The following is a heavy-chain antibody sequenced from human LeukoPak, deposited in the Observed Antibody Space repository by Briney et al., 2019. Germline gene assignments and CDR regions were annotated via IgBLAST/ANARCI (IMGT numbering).Heavy chain of an antibody. V-gene: IGHV3-53*01. CDR1: GFTVSSNY. CDR3: ARADYDYVWGSYRPRPFDY. D-gene: IGHD3-16*02. J-gene: IGHJ4*02. CDR2: IYSGGST. Sequence: GGSLRLSCAASGFTVSSNYMSWVRQAPGKGLEWVSVIYSGGSTYYADSVKGRFTISRDHPKNTLYLQMNSLRAEDTAVYYCARADYDYVWGSYRPRPFDYWGQGTLVTVSS.